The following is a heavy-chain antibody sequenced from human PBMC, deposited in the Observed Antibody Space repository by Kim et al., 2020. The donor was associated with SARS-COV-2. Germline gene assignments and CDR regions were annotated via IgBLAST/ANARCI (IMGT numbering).Heavy chain of an antibody. CDR1: GFTFSSYS. Sequence: GGSLRLSCAASGFTFSSYSMNWVRQAPGKGLEWVSSISSSSSYIYYADSVKGRFTISRDNAKNSLYLQMNSLRAEDTAVYYCARGMVRSLEHAFDIWGQGTMVTVSS. J-gene: IGHJ3*02. D-gene: IGHD3-10*01. V-gene: IGHV3-21*01. CDR3: ARGMVRSLEHAFDI. CDR2: ISSSSSYI.